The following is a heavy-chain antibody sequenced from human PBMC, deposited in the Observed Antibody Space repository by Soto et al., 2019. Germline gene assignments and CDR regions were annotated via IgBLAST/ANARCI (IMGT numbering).Heavy chain of an antibody. V-gene: IGHV4-31*02. Sequence: VSGGSISSGDYYWYFIGQRPEKGLEWIGSIHHRGNTYYSPSLESRIGISIDTSKNHFSLRLSSVTAADTAVYYCAREFLSYDSGGFFIRFAFALLCQ. CDR1: GGSISSGDYY. CDR3: AREFLSYDSGGFFIRFAFAL. D-gene: IGHD3-22*01. CDR2: IHHRGNT. J-gene: IGHJ3*01.